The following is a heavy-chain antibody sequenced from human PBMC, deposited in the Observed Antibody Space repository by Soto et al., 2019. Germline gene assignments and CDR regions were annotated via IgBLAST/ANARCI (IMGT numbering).Heavy chain of an antibody. CDR1: GFTFSNAW. D-gene: IGHD6-13*01. Sequence: GGSLRLSCAASGFTFSNAWMSWVRQAPGKGLEWVGRIKSKTDGGTTDYAAPVKGRFTISRDDSKNTLYLQMNSLKTEDTAVYYCTTSRAAEAPTPFDYWGQGTLVTVSS. CDR3: TTSRAAEAPTPFDY. V-gene: IGHV3-15*01. CDR2: IKSKTDGGTT. J-gene: IGHJ4*02.